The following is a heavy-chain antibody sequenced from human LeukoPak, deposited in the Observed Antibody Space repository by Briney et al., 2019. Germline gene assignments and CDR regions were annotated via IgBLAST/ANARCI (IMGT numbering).Heavy chain of an antibody. CDR3: AKTNGYCDY. D-gene: IGHD3-22*01. V-gene: IGHV3-23*01. CDR1: GFTFSNDG. Sequence: GGSLRLSCAASGFTFSNDGMSWVRQSPGRGLEWVSGISGGGDTTYYAESVKGRFTISRDNSKNTLFLQMNSLTAEDTAVYYCAKTNGYCDYWGQGTLVGVS. J-gene: IGHJ4*02. CDR2: ISGGGDTT.